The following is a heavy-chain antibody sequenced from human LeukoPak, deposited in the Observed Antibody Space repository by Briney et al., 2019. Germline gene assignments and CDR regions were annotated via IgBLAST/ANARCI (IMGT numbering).Heavy chain of an antibody. D-gene: IGHD3-22*01. CDR1: GGSISSGGYY. CDR3: ARVSHYDRGYAFDI. Sequence: SQTLSLTCTVSGGSISSGGYYWSWIRPHPGKGLEWIGYIYYSGSTYYNPSLKSRVTISVDTSKNQFSLKLSSVTAADTAVYYCARVSHYDRGYAFDIWGQGTMVTVSS. J-gene: IGHJ3*02. CDR2: IYYSGST. V-gene: IGHV4-31*03.